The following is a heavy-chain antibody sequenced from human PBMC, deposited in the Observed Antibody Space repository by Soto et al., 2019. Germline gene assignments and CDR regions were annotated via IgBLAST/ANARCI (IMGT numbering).Heavy chain of an antibody. V-gene: IGHV1-69*01. CDR2: IIPIFGTA. CDR1: GGTFSSYA. D-gene: IGHD6-6*01. CDR3: AAGLVPKEAYYYYGMDV. J-gene: IGHJ6*02. Sequence: VSCKASGGTFSSYAISWVRQAPGQGLEWMGGIIPIFGTANYAQKFQGRVTTTADESTSTAYMELSSLRSEDTAVYYCAAGLVPKEAYYYYGMDVWGQGTTVTVSS.